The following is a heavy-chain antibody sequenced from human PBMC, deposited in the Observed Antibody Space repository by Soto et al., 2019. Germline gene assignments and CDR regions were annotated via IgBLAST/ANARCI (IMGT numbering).Heavy chain of an antibody. CDR3: ATEGIAAAGKSNWFEP. CDR1: GGSISSSSYY. Sequence: SETLSLTCTVSGGSISSSSYYSGWIRQPPGKGLEWIGSIYYSGRTYYNPSLKSRVTIAVDTSKYQFSLKLSSVTAADTAVYYCATEGIAAAGKSNWFEPWGQGTLVTVSS. V-gene: IGHV4-39*01. J-gene: IGHJ5*02. CDR2: IYYSGRT. D-gene: IGHD6-13*01.